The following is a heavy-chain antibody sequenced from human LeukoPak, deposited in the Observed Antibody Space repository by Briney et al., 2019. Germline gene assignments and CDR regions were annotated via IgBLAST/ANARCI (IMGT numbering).Heavy chain of an antibody. V-gene: IGHV4-59*12. CDR2: IYYSGST. CDR3: ARVYDILTGYYEFDY. D-gene: IGHD3-9*01. Sequence: PSETLSLTCTVSGGSISSYYWSWIRQPPGKGLEWIGYIYYSGSTKYNPSVKGRVTISVDTSKNQFSLRLTSVTAADTAVYYCARVYDILTGYYEFDYWGQGTLVTVSS. J-gene: IGHJ4*02. CDR1: GGSISSYY.